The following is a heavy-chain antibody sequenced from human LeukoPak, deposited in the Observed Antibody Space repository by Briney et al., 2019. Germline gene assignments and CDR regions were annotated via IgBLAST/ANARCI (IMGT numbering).Heavy chain of an antibody. D-gene: IGHD3-10*01. J-gene: IGHJ4*02. CDR2: INHSGST. CDR1: GGSFSGYY. CDR3: ARGVRYYYGSGSSINDY. V-gene: IGHV4-34*01. Sequence: PSETLSLTCAVYGGSFSGYYWSWIRQPPGKGLEWIGEINHSGSTNYNPSLKSRVTISVDTSKNQFSLKLSSVTAADPAVYYCARGVRYYYGSGSSINDYWGQGTLVTVSS.